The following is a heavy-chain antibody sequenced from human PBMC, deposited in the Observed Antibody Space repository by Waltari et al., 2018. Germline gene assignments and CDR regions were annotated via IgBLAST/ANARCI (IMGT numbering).Heavy chain of an antibody. CDR1: GYTFTGYY. D-gene: IGHD2-21*01. Sequence: QVQLVQSGAEVKKPGASVKVSCKASGYTFTGYYMHWVRQAPGQGLEWMGWINPNSGGTNYAQKFQGRVTMTRDTSISTAYMELSMLRSDDTAVYYCARDLYFGGDGYNCYYYYYMYVWGKGTTVTVAS. J-gene: IGHJ6*03. CDR2: INPNSGGT. CDR3: ARDLYFGGDGYNCYYYYYMYV. V-gene: IGHV1-2*02.